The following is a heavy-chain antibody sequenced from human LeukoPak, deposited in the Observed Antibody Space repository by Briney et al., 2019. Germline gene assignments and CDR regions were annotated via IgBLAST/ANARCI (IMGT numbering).Heavy chain of an antibody. CDR3: ARRGDYSSWFDP. J-gene: IGHJ5*02. Sequence: ASVKVSCKASGYTFTGYYMHWVRQAPGQGLEWMGGIIPIFGTANYAQKFQGRVTITADKSTSTAYMELSSLRSEDTAVYYCARRGDYSSWFDPWGQGTLVTVSS. V-gene: IGHV1-69*06. CDR1: GYTFTGYY. CDR2: IIPIFGTA. D-gene: IGHD4-11*01.